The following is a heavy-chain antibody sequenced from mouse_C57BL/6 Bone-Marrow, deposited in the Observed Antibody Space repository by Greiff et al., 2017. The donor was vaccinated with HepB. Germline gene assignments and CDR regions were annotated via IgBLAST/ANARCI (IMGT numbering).Heavy chain of an antibody. V-gene: IGHV1-22*01. J-gene: IGHJ4*01. D-gene: IGHD3-3*01. Sequence: LQQSGPELVKPGASVKMSCKASGYPFTDYNMHWVKQRHGKSLEWIGYINPNNGGTSYNQKLKGKATLSVNKSSSTAYMELRSLTSEDSAVYYCARGEGGLYYAMDYWGQGTSVTVSS. CDR3: ARGEGGLYYAMDY. CDR1: GYPFTDYN. CDR2: INPNNGGT.